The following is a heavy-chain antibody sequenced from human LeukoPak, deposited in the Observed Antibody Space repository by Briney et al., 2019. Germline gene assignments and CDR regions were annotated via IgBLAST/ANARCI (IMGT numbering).Heavy chain of an antibody. CDR1: GGSISRGDYY. CDR2: IYYSGST. J-gene: IGHJ6*03. CDR3: ARVNYDYYYYMDV. V-gene: IGHV4-30-4*08. Sequence: PSETLSLTCTVSGGSISRGDYYWSWIRQPPGKGLGWIGYIYYSGSTYYNPSLKSRVTISVDTSKNQFSLKLSSVTAADTAVYYCARVNYDYYYYMDVWGKGATVTVSS. D-gene: IGHD4-23*01.